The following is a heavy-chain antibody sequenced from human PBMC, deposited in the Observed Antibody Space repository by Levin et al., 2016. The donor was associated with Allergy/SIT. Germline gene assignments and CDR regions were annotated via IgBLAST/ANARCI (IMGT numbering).Heavy chain of an antibody. D-gene: IGHD2-2*01. V-gene: IGHV3-23*01. CDR3: AKDTDIVVVPGYGMDV. CDR1: GFTFSSYA. CDR2: ISGSGGST. Sequence: GESLKISCAASGFTFSSYAMSWVRQAPGKGLEWVSAISGSGGSTYYADSVKGRFTISRDNSKNTLYLQMNSLRAEDTAVYYCAKDTDIVVVPGYGMDVWGQGTTVTVSS. J-gene: IGHJ6*02.